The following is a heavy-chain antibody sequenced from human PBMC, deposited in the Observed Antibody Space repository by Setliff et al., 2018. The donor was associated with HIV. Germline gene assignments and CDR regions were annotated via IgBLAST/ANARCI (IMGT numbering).Heavy chain of an antibody. CDR2: IIPIFATA. CDR1: GGTFSSYA. CDR3: ARAGAWKSNALDI. V-gene: IGHV1-69*05. J-gene: IGHJ3*02. Sequence: SVKVSCKGSGGTFSSYAISWVRQPPGQGLEWMGGIIPIFATANYAQKFQGRVAMTRDTSTSTVYMELSSLRSEHTAVYYCARAGAWKSNALDIWGQGTMVTVSS. D-gene: IGHD1-1*01.